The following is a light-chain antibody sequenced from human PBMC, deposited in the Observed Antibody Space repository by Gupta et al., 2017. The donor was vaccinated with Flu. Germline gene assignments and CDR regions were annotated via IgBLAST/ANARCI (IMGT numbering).Light chain of an antibody. V-gene: IGKV1-39*01. CDR3: RQNDSTPLLT. Sequence: FTLCASVADRVSITCRASPSIGNYLKWYQKKRGEPPKRLVYPAFSLQSCVASRFSGSGCGTDVTLTISSRQQEDCATYYCRQNDSTPLLTFGHGTKVDIK. CDR1: PSIGNY. J-gene: IGKJ1*01. CDR2: PAF.